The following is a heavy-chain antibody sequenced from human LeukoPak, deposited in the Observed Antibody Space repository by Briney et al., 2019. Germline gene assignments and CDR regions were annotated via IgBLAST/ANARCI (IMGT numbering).Heavy chain of an antibody. CDR2: IYYSGST. D-gene: IGHD3-3*01. V-gene: IGHV4-31*03. CDR3: AGYRYDFWSGFKRPYYFDY. Sequence: SETLSLTCTVSGGSLSSCGYYWSWIRQHPGTGLEWIGYIYYSGSTYYNPSLKSRVTISVDTSKNQFSLKLSSVTAADTAVYYCAGYRYDFWSGFKRPYYFDYWGQGTLVTVSS. J-gene: IGHJ4*02. CDR1: GGSLSSCGYY.